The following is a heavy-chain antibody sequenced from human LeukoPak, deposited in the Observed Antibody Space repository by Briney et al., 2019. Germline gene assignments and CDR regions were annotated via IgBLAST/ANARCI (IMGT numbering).Heavy chain of an antibody. CDR2: INTDGSHS. CDR1: GFSFNKYL. Sequence: GGSLRLSCAGSGFSFNKYLMHWVRQAPGKGLVWVSRINTDGSHSMYADSVKGRFSISRDNTKNTLYLQMNSLRAEDTAVYYCTRDLNGDPYYYLDVWGKGTTVTVSS. D-gene: IGHD4-17*01. J-gene: IGHJ6*03. CDR3: TRDLNGDPYYYLDV. V-gene: IGHV3-74*03.